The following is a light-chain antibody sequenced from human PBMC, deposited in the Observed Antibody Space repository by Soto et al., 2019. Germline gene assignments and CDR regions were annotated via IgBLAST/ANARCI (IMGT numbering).Light chain of an antibody. J-gene: IGKJ5*01. CDR3: QQYKNWPL. Sequence: ETVLTHSPGTVSVSPRVIATLSFMASQSISDTLAWYQQKPGQAPRLLLYGASTRATGIPVRFSGSGFGTEFTLPISSLQSEDFAVYYCQQYKNWPLFGQGTRLEIK. CDR1: QSISDT. V-gene: IGKV3-15*01. CDR2: GAS.